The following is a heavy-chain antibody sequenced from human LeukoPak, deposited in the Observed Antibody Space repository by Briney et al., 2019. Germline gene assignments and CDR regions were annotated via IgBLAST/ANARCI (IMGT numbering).Heavy chain of an antibody. CDR2: ISYDGKNE. CDR1: GFTFSNFG. J-gene: IGHJ4*02. Sequence: PGGSLRLSCAASGFTFSNFGMHWVRQAPGKGLEWVAVISYDGKNEYYTDSVKGRFTISRDNSKSTLYLQMNSLRVDDTAVYYCAKGPFLEYLLHYFDYWGQGTLVTVSS. V-gene: IGHV3-30*18. CDR3: AKGPFLEYLLHYFDY. D-gene: IGHD3-3*01.